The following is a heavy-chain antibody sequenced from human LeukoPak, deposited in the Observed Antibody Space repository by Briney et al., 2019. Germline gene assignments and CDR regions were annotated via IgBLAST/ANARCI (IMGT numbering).Heavy chain of an antibody. J-gene: IGHJ3*02. CDR1: GYTFTSYY. Sequence: GASVKVSCKASGYTFTSYYMHWVRQAPGQGLEWMGIINPSGGSTSYAQKFQGRVTMTRDTSTSTVYMELSSLGSEDTAVYYCARAVLWFGESNYAFDIWGQGTMVTVSS. D-gene: IGHD3-10*01. CDR2: INPSGGST. CDR3: ARAVLWFGESNYAFDI. V-gene: IGHV1-46*01.